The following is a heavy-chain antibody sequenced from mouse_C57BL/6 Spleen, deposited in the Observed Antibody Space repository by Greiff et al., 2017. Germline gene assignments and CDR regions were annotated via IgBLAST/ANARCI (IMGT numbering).Heavy chain of an antibody. V-gene: IGHV1-66*01. CDR1: GYSFTSYY. Sequence: VKLMESGPELVKPGASVKISCKASGYSFTSYYIHWVKQRPGQGLEWIGWIYPGSGNTKYNEKFKGKATLTADTSSSTAYMQLSSLTSEDSAVYYCARSRTGKAWFAYWGQGTLVTVSA. D-gene: IGHD4-1*01. J-gene: IGHJ3*01. CDR3: ARSRTGKAWFAY. CDR2: IYPGSGNT.